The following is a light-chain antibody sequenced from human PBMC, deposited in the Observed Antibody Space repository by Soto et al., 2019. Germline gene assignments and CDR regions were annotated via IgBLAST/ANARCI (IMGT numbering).Light chain of an antibody. CDR2: GAS. CDR3: QQYGRPVWT. CDR1: QSVTSNN. V-gene: IGKV3-20*01. Sequence: IVLTQSPGILSLSPGERATLSCRASQSVTSNNLVWYQQKPGQAPRLLIYGASNRASSIPDRFSGSGSGTDFTLTISRLQPEDFAVYYCQQYGRPVWTFGQGTKVEMK. J-gene: IGKJ1*01.